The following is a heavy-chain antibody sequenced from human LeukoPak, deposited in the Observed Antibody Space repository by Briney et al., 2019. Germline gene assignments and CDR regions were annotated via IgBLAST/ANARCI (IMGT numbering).Heavy chain of an antibody. CDR1: GGSISSFY. D-gene: IGHD6-19*01. V-gene: IGHV4-59*01. J-gene: IGHJ4*02. CDR2: IHYSGST. CDR3: ARGAYSSPRALADY. Sequence: PSKTLSLTCTVSGGSISSFYWYWIRQPPGKGLDWIGYIHYSGSTNYNPSLKSRVTISVDTSKNQFSLKLTSVTAADTAVYYCARGAYSSPRALADYWGQGALVTVSS.